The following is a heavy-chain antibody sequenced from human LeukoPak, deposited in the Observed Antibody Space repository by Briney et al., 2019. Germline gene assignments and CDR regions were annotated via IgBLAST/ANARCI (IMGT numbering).Heavy chain of an antibody. CDR2: IYYSGST. V-gene: IGHV4-59*01. J-gene: IGHJ4*02. Sequence: ASETLSLTSTVSGGSISSYYWSWIRQPPGKGLEWIGYIYYSGSTNYNPSLKSRVTISVDTSKNQFSLKLSSVTAADTAVYYCARARGDHGDYYFDYWGQGTLVTVSS. CDR1: GGSISSYY. CDR3: ARARGDHGDYYFDY. D-gene: IGHD4-17*01.